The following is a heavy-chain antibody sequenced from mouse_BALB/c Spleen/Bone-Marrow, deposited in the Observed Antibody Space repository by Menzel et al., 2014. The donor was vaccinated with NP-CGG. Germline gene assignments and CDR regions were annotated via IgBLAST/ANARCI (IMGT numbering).Heavy chain of an antibody. CDR2: ISSGSSTI. V-gene: IGHV5-17*02. Sequence: EVQLVESGGGLVQPGGSRKLSCAASGFTFSSFGMHWVRQAPEKGLEWVAYISSGSSTIYYADTVMGRFTISRDNPKSTLFLQMTSLRSEDTAMYYCASSGSSSGYFDYWGRGTTLTVSS. CDR1: GFTFSSFG. CDR3: ASSGSSSGYFDY. D-gene: IGHD1-1*01. J-gene: IGHJ2*01.